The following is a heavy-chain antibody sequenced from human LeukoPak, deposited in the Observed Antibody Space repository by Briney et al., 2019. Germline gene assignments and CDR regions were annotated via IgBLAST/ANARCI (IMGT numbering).Heavy chain of an antibody. CDR3: AKGWPGDDF. D-gene: IGHD3-3*01. J-gene: IGHJ4*02. CDR1: GFTFSSYG. CDR2: MWYDGSNK. Sequence: GGSLRLSCAASGFTFSSYGMHWVRQAPGKGLEWVAVMWYDGSNKYYADSVKGRFTISRDNSKNTLYLQMNSLRAEDTAVYYCAKGWPGDDFWGQGTLVTVSS. V-gene: IGHV3-33*06.